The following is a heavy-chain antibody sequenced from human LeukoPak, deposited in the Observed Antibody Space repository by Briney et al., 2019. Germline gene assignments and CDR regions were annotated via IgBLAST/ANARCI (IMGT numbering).Heavy chain of an antibody. CDR1: GGSISSGGYY. Sequence: SQTLSLTCTVSGGSISSGGYYWSWIRQPPGKGLEWIGYIYHSGSTYYNPSLKSRVTISVDRSKNQFSLKLSSVTAADTAAYYCARERVRDCSSTSCRYAFDIWGQGTMVTVSS. CDR2: IYHSGST. D-gene: IGHD2-2*01. CDR3: ARERVRDCSSTSCRYAFDI. J-gene: IGHJ3*02. V-gene: IGHV4-30-2*01.